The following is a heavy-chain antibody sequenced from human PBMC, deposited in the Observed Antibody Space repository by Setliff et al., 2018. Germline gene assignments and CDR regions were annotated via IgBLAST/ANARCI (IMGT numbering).Heavy chain of an antibody. CDR1: GFTFSNAW. CDR3: TPWTGTSRLHY. V-gene: IGHV3-15*01. D-gene: IGHD1-7*01. J-gene: IGHJ4*02. Sequence: PGGSLRLSCAASGFTFSNAWMSWVRQAPGKGLEWVGRIRGKPSSGTTEYAASVKGRFTISRDDSKSIAYLQMSSLKTEDTALYYCTPWTGTSRLHYWGQGTLVTVSS. CDR2: IRGKPSSGTT.